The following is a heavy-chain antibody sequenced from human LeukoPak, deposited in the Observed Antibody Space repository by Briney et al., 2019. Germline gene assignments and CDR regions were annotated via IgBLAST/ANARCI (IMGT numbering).Heavy chain of an antibody. CDR3: ARGYDYSNYDAPSDY. D-gene: IGHD4-11*01. CDR2: NYTSGST. Sequence: SQTLSLTCTVSGGSISSGSYYWSCIRQPAGKGLEWIGRNYTSGSTNYNPSLKSRVTISVDTSKNQFSLKLSSVTAADTAVYYCARGYDYSNYDAPSDYWGQGTLVTVSS. J-gene: IGHJ4*02. CDR1: GGSISSGSYY. V-gene: IGHV4-61*02.